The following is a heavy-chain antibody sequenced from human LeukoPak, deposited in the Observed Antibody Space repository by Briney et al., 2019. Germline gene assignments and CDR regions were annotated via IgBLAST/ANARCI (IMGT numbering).Heavy chain of an antibody. V-gene: IGHV3-43D*04. CDR1: GFTFDDYA. D-gene: IGHD2-2*01. J-gene: IGHJ4*02. CDR3: AKSRMPAAIYDYFDY. Sequence: GGSLRLSCAASGFTFDDYAMHWVRQAPGKGLEWVSLISWDGGSTYYADSVKGRFTISRDNSKNSLHLQMNSLRAEDTALYYCAKSRMPAAIYDYFDYWGQGTLVTVSA. CDR2: ISWDGGST.